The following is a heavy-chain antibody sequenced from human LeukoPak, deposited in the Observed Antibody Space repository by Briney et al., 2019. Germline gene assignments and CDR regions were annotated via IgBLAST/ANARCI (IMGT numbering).Heavy chain of an antibody. CDR3: ARDFILAGYAYSY. D-gene: IGHD3-16*01. J-gene: IGHJ4*02. CDR1: GFSFRSYW. CDR2: INQDGSEK. V-gene: IGHV3-7*03. Sequence: PGGSLRLSCAASGFSFRSYWMTWVRQVPGKGLEWVANINQDGSEKSYVDSVKGRFTISRDNPKNSVYLEMNRLRVEDTAVYFCARDFILAGYAYSYWGQGTLVTVSS.